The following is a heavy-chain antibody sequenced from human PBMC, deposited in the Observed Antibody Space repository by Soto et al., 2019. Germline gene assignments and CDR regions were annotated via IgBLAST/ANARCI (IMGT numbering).Heavy chain of an antibody. CDR2: IKSKTDGGTT. CDR1: GFTFSNAW. CDR3: TPDPRIAAAPNWFAP. V-gene: IGHV3-15*07. D-gene: IGHD6-13*01. Sequence: EVQLVESGGGLVKPGGSLRLSCAASGFTFSNAWMNWVRQAPGKGLEWVGRIKSKTDGGTTDYAAPVKGRFTISRDDSKNTLYLQMNSLKPEDTAVYYGTPDPRIAAAPNWFAPWAREPWSPSPQ. J-gene: IGHJ5*02.